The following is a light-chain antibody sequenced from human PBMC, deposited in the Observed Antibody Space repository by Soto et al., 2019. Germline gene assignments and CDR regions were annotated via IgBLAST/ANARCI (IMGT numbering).Light chain of an antibody. CDR2: DAS. Sequence: EIVLTQSPATLSLSPGERATLSCRASQSVSSYLAWYQQKPGQGPRLLIYDASNRATGIPARFSGGGSGSDFTLTISSLEPEDFAVYYCQPRSNWPQTFGQGTKLEIK. J-gene: IGKJ2*01. CDR1: QSVSSY. V-gene: IGKV3-11*01. CDR3: QPRSNWPQT.